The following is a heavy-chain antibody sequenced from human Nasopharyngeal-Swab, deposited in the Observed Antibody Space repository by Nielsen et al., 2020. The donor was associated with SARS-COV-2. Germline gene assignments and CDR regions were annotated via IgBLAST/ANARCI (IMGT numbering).Heavy chain of an antibody. V-gene: IGHV3-23*01. CDR1: GFTFSSYA. CDR3: AKGGSPSASYYYYGMDV. CDR2: ISASGGST. Sequence: GESLKISCAASGFTFSSYAMSWVRQAPGKGLEWVSAISASGGSTYSADSVKGRFTISRDNAKNTLYLQMNSLGAEDTAVYYCAKGGSPSASYYYYGMDVWGQGTRVTVSS. J-gene: IGHJ6*02.